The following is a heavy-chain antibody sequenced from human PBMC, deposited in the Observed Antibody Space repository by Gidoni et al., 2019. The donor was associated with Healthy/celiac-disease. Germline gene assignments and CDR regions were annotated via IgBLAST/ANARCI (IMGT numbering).Heavy chain of an antibody. Sequence: QVQLVQSGAEVKKPGSSVKFSCKSSGGTFSSYTISWVRQAPGQGLEWMGRIIPILGIANYAQKFQGRVTITADKSTSTAYMELSSLRSEDTAVYYCARDLPSITYYYYGMDVWCQGTTVTVSS. J-gene: IGHJ6*02. V-gene: IGHV1-69*08. D-gene: IGHD1-20*01. CDR3: ARDLPSITYYYYGMDV. CDR1: GGTFSSYT. CDR2: IIPILGIA.